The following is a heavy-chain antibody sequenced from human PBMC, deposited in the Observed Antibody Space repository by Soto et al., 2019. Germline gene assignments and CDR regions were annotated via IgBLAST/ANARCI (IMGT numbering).Heavy chain of an antibody. Sequence: RASVKVSCKASGGTFSSYAISWVRQAPGQGLEWMGGIIPIFGTANYAQKFQGRVTITADESTSTAYMELSSLRSEDTAVYYCARDCKWELPFPGPFDPWGQGTLVTVSS. J-gene: IGHJ5*02. D-gene: IGHD1-26*01. CDR2: IIPIFGTA. CDR3: ARDCKWELPFPGPFDP. V-gene: IGHV1-69*13. CDR1: GGTFSSYA.